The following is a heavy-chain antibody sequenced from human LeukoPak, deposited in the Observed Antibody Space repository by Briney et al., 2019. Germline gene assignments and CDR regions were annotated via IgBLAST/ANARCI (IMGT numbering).Heavy chain of an antibody. CDR2: IYYNGYT. J-gene: IGHJ5*02. D-gene: IGHD3-3*01. V-gene: IGHV4-39*07. CDR3: ARNDDFWSGANWFDP. CDR1: GGSISSSNYY. Sequence: SETLSLTCTVSGGSISSSNYYWGWIRQPPGKGLEWIGSIYYNGYTYYNPSLKSRVTISVDTSKNQFSLKLSSVTAADTAVYYCARNDDFWSGANWFDPWGQGTLVTVSS.